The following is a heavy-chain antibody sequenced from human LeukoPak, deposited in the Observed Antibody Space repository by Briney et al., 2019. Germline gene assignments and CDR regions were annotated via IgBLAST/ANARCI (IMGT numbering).Heavy chain of an antibody. Sequence: PSETLSLTCAVYGGSFSGYYWSWIRQLPGKGLEWIGEINHSGSTNYNPSLKSRVTISVDTSKNQFSLKLSSVTAADTAVYYCASPPTRYSSSWFLYWGQGTLVTVSS. CDR3: ASPPTRYSSSWFLY. CDR2: INHSGST. CDR1: GGSFSGYY. J-gene: IGHJ4*02. D-gene: IGHD6-13*01. V-gene: IGHV4-34*01.